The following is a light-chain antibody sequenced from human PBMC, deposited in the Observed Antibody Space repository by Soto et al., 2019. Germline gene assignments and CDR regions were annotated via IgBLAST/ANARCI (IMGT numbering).Light chain of an antibody. CDR3: QQYNSYPIT. Sequence: QMTQSPSTLSASVGDRVTITCRASQSIRSWLAWYQQKPGKAPKLLIYDASSLESGVPSRFSGSGSGTEFTLTISSLQPDDFATYYCQQYNSYPITFGQGTRLEIK. CDR1: QSIRSW. V-gene: IGKV1-5*01. CDR2: DAS. J-gene: IGKJ5*01.